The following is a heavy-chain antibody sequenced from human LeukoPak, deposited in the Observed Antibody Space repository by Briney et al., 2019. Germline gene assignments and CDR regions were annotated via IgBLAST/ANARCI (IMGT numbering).Heavy chain of an antibody. J-gene: IGHJ4*02. Sequence: PGGSLRLSCAASGFTFSSYAMSWVRQAPGKGLEWVSGISGSGVSTYYADSVEGRFTISRDNSKNTLYLQMDSLRAEDTAVYSCAKGGYCSTTSCPFGYWGQGTLVTVSS. CDR2: ISGSGVST. D-gene: IGHD2-2*01. CDR1: GFTFSSYA. CDR3: AKGGYCSTTSCPFGY. V-gene: IGHV3-23*01.